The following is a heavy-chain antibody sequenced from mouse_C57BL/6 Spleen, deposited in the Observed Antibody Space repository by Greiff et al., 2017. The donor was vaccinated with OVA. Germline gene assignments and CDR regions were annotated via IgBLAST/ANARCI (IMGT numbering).Heavy chain of an antibody. V-gene: IGHV2-6-1*01. J-gene: IGHJ4*01. CDR2: IWSDGST. CDR1: GFSLTSYG. CDR3: ARHGYYGSSYAMDY. D-gene: IGHD1-1*01. Sequence: VQLVGSGPGLVAPSQSLSITCTVSGFSLTSYGVHWVRQPPGKGLEWLVVIWSDGSTTYNSALKSRLSISKDNSKSQVFLKMNSLQTDDTAMYYCARHGYYGSSYAMDYWGQGTSVTVSS.